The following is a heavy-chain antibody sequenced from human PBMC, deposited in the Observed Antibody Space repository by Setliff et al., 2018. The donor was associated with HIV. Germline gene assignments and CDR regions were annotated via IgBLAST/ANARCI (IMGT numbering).Heavy chain of an antibody. Sequence: SETLSLTCTVSGASISSGGYYWSWIRQHPGKGLEWIGYIYYSGSTYYNPSLKSRVTISVDTSRNQFSLKLSSVTAADTAVYYCARRDGYSYGFYFDYWGQGTLVTVSS. V-gene: IGHV4-31*03. CDR3: ARRDGYSYGFYFDY. D-gene: IGHD5-18*01. CDR1: GASISSGGYY. J-gene: IGHJ4*02. CDR2: IYYSGST.